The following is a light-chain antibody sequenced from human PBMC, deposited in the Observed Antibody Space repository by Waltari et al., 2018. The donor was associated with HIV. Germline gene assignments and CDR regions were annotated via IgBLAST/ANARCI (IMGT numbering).Light chain of an antibody. J-gene: IGLJ2*01. CDR1: NVGTKD. V-gene: IGLV3-9*01. Sequence: SYELTQPLSVSVALGQTARITCGGNNVGTKDVHWYQQKSGQAPLLVIYNDVNRPSGIPERFSASKSRNTATLTISGAQAGDGADYYCQVWHYSVFFGGGTKLTVL. CDR3: QVWHYSVF. CDR2: NDV.